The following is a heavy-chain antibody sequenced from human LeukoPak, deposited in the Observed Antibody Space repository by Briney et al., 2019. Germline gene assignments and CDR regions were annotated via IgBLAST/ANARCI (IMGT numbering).Heavy chain of an antibody. CDR3: ARGKTGTRGGFDY. J-gene: IGHJ4*02. Sequence: SVKVSCKASGGTFSSYAISWVRQAPGQGLEWMGGIIPIFGTANYAQKFRGRVTITADESTSTAYMELSSLRSEDTAVYYCARGKTGTRGGFDYWGQGTLVTVSS. CDR1: GGTFSSYA. D-gene: IGHD1-1*01. V-gene: IGHV1-69*13. CDR2: IIPIFGTA.